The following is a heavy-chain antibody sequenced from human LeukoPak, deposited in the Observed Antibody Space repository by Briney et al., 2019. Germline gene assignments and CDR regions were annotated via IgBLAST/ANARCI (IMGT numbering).Heavy chain of an antibody. Sequence: ASVKVSCKVSGYTLTELSMHWVRQAPGKGLEWMGGFDPEDGETIYAQKFQGRVTMTEDTSTDTAYMELSSLRSEDTVVYYCATADKYGSGPYYFDYWGQGTLVTVSS. CDR1: GYTLTELS. J-gene: IGHJ4*02. CDR3: ATADKYGSGPYYFDY. D-gene: IGHD3-10*01. V-gene: IGHV1-24*01. CDR2: FDPEDGET.